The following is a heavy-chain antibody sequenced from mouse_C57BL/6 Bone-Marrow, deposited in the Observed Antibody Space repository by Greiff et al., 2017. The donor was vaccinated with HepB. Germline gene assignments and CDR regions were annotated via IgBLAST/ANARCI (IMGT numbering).Heavy chain of an antibody. CDR3: TRKGNYGSSAAWFAY. CDR2: IDPETGGT. V-gene: IGHV1-15*01. J-gene: IGHJ3*01. Sequence: QVQLQQSGAELVRPGASVTLSCKASGYTFTDYEMHWVKQTPVHGLEWIGAIDPETGGTAYNQKFKGKAILTADKSSSTAYMELRSLTSEDSAVYYCTRKGNYGSSAAWFAYWGQGTLVTVSA. CDR1: GYTFTDYE. D-gene: IGHD1-1*01.